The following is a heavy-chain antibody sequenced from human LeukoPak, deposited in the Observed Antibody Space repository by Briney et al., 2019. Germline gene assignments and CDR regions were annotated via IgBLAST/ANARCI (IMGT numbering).Heavy chain of an antibody. Sequence: GGSLRLSCAASGFTFTHYWMCWVRQAPGKGLEWVSYISSSGSTIYYADSVKGRFTISRDNAKNSLYLQMNSLRAEDTAVYYCARVAWNYACDYWGQGTLVTVSS. CDR3: ARVAWNYACDY. J-gene: IGHJ4*02. CDR2: ISSSGSTI. D-gene: IGHD1-7*01. CDR1: GFTFTHYW. V-gene: IGHV3-11*01.